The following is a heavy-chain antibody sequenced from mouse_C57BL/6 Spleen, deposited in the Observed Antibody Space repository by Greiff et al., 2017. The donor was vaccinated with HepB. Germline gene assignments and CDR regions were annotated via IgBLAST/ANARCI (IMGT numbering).Heavy chain of an antibody. Sequence: EVQLQQSGAELVKPGASVKLSCTASGFNIKDYYMYWVQQSTEQGLEWIGMIDPADGETKYAPKFHGKAPIPTDTTSNTAYLQLSSLTSEDTAVYYCDSPGPYYGSSCTELDYWGQGTLVTVSA. J-gene: IGHJ3*01. CDR2: IDPADGET. D-gene: IGHD1-1*01. CDR1: GFNIKDYY. CDR3: DSPGPYYGSSCTELDY. V-gene: IGHV14-2*01.